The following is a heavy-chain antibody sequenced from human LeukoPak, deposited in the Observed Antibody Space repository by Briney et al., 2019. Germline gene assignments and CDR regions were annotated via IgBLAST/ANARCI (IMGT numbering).Heavy chain of an antibody. Sequence: PGGSLRPSCAASGFTFSSYGVHWVRQAPGKGLEWVAVISYDGSNKYYADSVKGRFTISRDNSKNTLYLQMNSLRAEDTAVYYCAKALRYFDWPSDYWGQGTLVTVSS. V-gene: IGHV3-30*18. CDR2: ISYDGSNK. J-gene: IGHJ4*02. CDR1: GFTFSSYG. CDR3: AKALRYFDWPSDY. D-gene: IGHD3-9*01.